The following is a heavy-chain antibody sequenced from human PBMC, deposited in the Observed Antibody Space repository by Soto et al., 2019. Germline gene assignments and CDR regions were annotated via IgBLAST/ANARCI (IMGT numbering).Heavy chain of an antibody. CDR1: GFTFSSYS. D-gene: IGHD4-4*01. Sequence: EVQLVESGGGLVQPGGSLRLSCAASGFTFSSYSMNWVRQAPGKGLEWVSYISSSSSTIYYADSVKGRFTISRDNAKNSLYLQMNSLRAEDTAVYYCARDENYSNPDYWGQGTLVTVSS. CDR2: ISSSSSTI. J-gene: IGHJ4*02. V-gene: IGHV3-48*01. CDR3: ARDENYSNPDY.